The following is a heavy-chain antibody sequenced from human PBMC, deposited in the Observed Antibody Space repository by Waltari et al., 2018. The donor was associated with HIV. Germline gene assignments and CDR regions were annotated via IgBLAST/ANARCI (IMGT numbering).Heavy chain of an antibody. J-gene: IGHJ6*02. V-gene: IGHV1-69*06. CDR3: ASPENYDFWSANARGYYGMDV. Sequence: QVQLVQSGAEVKKPGSSVKVSCKASGGTFSSYAISWVRQAPGQGLEWMGGIIPIFGTANYAQKFQGRVTITADKSTSTAYMELSSLRSEDTAVYYCASPENYDFWSANARGYYGMDVWGQGTTVTVSS. CDR1: GGTFSSYA. CDR2: IIPIFGTA. D-gene: IGHD3-3*01.